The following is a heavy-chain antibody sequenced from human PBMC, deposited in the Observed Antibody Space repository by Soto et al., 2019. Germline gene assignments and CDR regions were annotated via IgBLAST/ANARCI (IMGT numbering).Heavy chain of an antibody. CDR2: ISAYNGNT. V-gene: IGHV1-18*04. CDR3: ARDNRRRELWGHFDY. Sequence: QVQLVQSGAEVKKPGASVKFSCKTSGYTFTSYVISWGRQAPGQGLEWMGWISAYNGNTNYAQKLQGRVTMTTDTSTSTAYMELRSLRSDDTAVYYCARDNRRRELWGHFDYWGQGTLVTVSS. D-gene: IGHD3-16*01. CDR1: GYTFTSYV. J-gene: IGHJ4*02.